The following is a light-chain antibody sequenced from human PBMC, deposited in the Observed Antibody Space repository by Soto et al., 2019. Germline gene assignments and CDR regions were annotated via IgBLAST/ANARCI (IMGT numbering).Light chain of an antibody. J-gene: IGLJ1*01. V-gene: IGLV2-23*01. CDR3: CSSAPESTYV. CDR2: RGT. CDR1: SDDVGAYNS. Sequence: QSVLAQPASVSGSPGQSITISCTGTSDDVGAYNSVSWYQQLPHKAPQVILYRGTQRPSGVSSRFSGSTSGNAASLTISGLQADDEADYFCCSSAPESTYVFGTGTKV.